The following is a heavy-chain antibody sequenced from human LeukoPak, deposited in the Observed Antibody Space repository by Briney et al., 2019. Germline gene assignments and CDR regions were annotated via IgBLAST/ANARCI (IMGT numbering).Heavy chain of an antibody. V-gene: IGHV1-2*02. CDR2: INPNTGAT. D-gene: IGHD2-2*01. CDR3: ARDRREYHLLNYFDY. Sequence: GASVKVSCKPSGYTFTGYYLHWVRQAPGQGLEWMGWINPNTGATIYAQKFQGRVTMTRDTSISTAYMDLSRLTSDDTAMYYCARDRREYHLLNYFDYWGQGTLVTVSS. J-gene: IGHJ4*02. CDR1: GYTFTGYY.